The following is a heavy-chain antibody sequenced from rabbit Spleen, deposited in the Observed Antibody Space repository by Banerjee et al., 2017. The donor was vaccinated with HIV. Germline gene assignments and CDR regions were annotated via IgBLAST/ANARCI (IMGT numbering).Heavy chain of an antibody. V-gene: IGHV1S47*01. CDR1: GFDFSSYG. D-gene: IGHD1-1*01. J-gene: IGHJ4*01. CDR3: VRGASSSGYYSL. Sequence: QEQLMESGGGLVQPGGSLKLSCKASGFDFSSYGVSWVRQAPGKGLEWIGYIDPLFGTTYYANWVNGLFTISSHNAQNTLYLQLNSLTAADTATYFCVRGASSSGYYSLWGPGTLVTVS. CDR2: IDPLFGTT.